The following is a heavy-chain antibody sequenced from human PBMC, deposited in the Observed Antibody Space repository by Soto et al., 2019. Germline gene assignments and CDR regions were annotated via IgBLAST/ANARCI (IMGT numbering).Heavy chain of an antibody. CDR3: ARRPAAIRGYYYGMDV. CDR1: GGTFSSYA. J-gene: IGHJ6*02. D-gene: IGHD2-2*02. CDR2: IIPIFGTA. Sequence: SVKVSCKASGGTFSSYAISWVRQAPGQGLEWMGGIIPIFGTANYAQKFQGRVTITADESTSTAYMELSSLRSEDTAVYYCARRPAAIRGYYYGMDVWGQGATVTVSS. V-gene: IGHV1-69*13.